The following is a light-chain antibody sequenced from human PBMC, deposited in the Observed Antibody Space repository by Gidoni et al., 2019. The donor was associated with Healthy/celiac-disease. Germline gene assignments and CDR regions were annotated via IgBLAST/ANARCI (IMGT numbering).Light chain of an antibody. CDR2: GAS. V-gene: IGKV3-15*01. CDR1: QSVSSN. CDR3: QQYNNWPLMCS. Sequence: EIVMTQSPATLSVSPGERATRSCRASQSVSSNLAWYQQKPGQAPRLLIYGASTRATGIPARFSGSESGTEFTLTISSLQSEDFAVYYCQQYNNWPLMCSFGQGTKLEIK. J-gene: IGKJ2*04.